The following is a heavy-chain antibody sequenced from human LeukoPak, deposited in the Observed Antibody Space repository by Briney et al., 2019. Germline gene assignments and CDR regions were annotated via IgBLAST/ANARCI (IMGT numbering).Heavy chain of an antibody. CDR1: GFTFSSYG. CDR3: ARVGGDYGEHYGMDV. Sequence: GGSLRLSCAASGFTFSSYGVHWVRQAPGKGLEWVAVIWYDGSNKYYADSVKGRFTISRDNSKNSLYLQMNSLRAEDTAVYYCARVGGDYGEHYGMDVWGQGTTVTVSS. V-gene: IGHV3-33*01. J-gene: IGHJ6*02. D-gene: IGHD4-17*01. CDR2: IWYDGSNK.